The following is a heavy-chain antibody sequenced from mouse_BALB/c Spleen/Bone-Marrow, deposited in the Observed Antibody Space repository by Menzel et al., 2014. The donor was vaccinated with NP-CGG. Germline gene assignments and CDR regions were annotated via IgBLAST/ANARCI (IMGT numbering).Heavy chain of an antibody. CDR1: GYRFSSFW. D-gene: IGHD2-10*01. CDR3: AREGAFYGNPFDF. CDR2: TLPGSGST. V-gene: IGHV1-9*01. J-gene: IGHJ2*01. Sequence: VQLQQSGAEVMKSGASVKISCRATGYRFSSFWIEWIKQRPGHGLEWIGKTLPGSGSTNYNEKFKGKATLSADTSSNAAYMQLSSLTSEDSAVYFCAREGAFYGNPFDFWGQGTTLTASS.